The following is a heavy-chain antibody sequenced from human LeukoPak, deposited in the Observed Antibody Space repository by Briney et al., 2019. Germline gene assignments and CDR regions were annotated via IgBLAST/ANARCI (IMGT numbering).Heavy chain of an antibody. D-gene: IGHD2-2*01. J-gene: IGHJ4*02. CDR1: GGSISSYY. CDR2: IYYSGST. V-gene: IGHV4-59*01. Sequence: SETLSLTCTVSGGSISSYYWSWIRQPPGKGLEWIGYIYYSGSTNYNPSLKSRVTISVDTSKNQFSLKLSSVTAADTAVYYCARGGSMVSTSSRLYYWGQGTLVTVSS. CDR3: ARGGSMVSTSSRLYY.